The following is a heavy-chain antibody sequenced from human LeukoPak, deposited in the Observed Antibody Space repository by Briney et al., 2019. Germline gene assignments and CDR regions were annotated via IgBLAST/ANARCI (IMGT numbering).Heavy chain of an antibody. V-gene: IGHV1-69*04. D-gene: IGHD1-26*01. CDR3: ARDLLSAGATLGLGY. CDR1: GGTFSSYT. Sequence: ASVKVSCKASGGTFSSYTISWVRQAPGQGLEWIGRIIPILGIANYAQKFQGRVTITADKSTSTAYMELSSLRSEDTAVYYCARDLLSAGATLGLGYWGQGTLVTVSS. J-gene: IGHJ4*02. CDR2: IIPILGIA.